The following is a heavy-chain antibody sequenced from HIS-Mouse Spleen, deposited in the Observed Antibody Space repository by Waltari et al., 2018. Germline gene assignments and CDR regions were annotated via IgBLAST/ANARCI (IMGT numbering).Heavy chain of an antibody. J-gene: IGHJ2*01. CDR2: MYYSGDT. CDR1: GGSISSSSYY. CDR3: AREIPYSSSWYDWYFDL. V-gene: IGHV4-39*07. Sequence: QLQLQESGPGLVKPSETLSLTCTISGGSISSSSYYWCWLRQPPGKGLEWIGGMYYSGDTYYTLALKSRGTISVDTSKNQFSLKLSSVTAADTAVYYCAREIPYSSSWYDWYFDLWGRGTLVTVSS. D-gene: IGHD6-13*01.